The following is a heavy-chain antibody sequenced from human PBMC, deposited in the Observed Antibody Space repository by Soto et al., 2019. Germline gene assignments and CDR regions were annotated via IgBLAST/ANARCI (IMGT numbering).Heavy chain of an antibody. D-gene: IGHD6-13*01. CDR2: MNPNSGNT. Sequence: QVQLVQSWAEVKKPGASVKVSCKASGYTFTSYDINWVRQATGQGLEWMGWMNPNSGNTGYAQKFQGRVTMTRNTSISTAYMELSSLRSEDTAVYFCARERSAAGTGWFDPWDQGTLVTVSS. CDR1: GYTFTSYD. CDR3: ARERSAAGTGWFDP. V-gene: IGHV1-8*01. J-gene: IGHJ5*02.